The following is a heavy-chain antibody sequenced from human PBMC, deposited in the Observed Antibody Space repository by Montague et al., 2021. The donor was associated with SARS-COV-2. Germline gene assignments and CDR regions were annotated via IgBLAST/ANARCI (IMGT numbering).Heavy chain of an antibody. D-gene: IGHD3-10*01. Sequence: PALVKPTQTLTLTCTFSGFSLRSDDEGVAWIRQSPGQALEWLAVIYWNGDKRYCPSLQRRLTITKDTSENQVVLTMTNVDPVDTATYYCAHRGMIRGLIFAYWGQGTLVTVSS. CDR1: GFSLRSDDEG. J-gene: IGHJ4*02. CDR2: IYWNGDK. V-gene: IGHV2-5*01. CDR3: AHRGMIRGLIFAY.